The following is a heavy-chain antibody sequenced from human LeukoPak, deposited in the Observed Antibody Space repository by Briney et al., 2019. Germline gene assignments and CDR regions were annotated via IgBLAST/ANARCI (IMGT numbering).Heavy chain of an antibody. CDR2: ISSSSSTI. CDR1: GFTFSDYY. J-gene: IGHJ3*02. Sequence: GGSLRLSCAASGFTFSDYYMSWIRQAPGKGLEWISYISSSSSTIYYADSVKGRFTISRDNAKNSLYLQMNSLRAEDTAVYYCAREGGRWDDAFDIWGQGTMVTVSS. V-gene: IGHV3-11*04. D-gene: IGHD1-26*01. CDR3: AREGGRWDDAFDI.